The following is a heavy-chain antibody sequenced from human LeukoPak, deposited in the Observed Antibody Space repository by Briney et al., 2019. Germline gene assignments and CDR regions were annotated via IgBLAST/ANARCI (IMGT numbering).Heavy chain of an antibody. V-gene: IGHV3-48*03. J-gene: IGHJ4*02. CDR1: GFTFSSYE. Sequence: PGGSLRLSCAASGFTFSSYEMNWVRQAPGKGLELISYISSSGSTIYYADSVKGRFTISRDNAKNSLYLQMNSLRAEDTTLYYCARRSAYGFDYWGQGTLVTASS. D-gene: IGHD5-12*01. CDR2: ISSSGSTI. CDR3: ARRSAYGFDY.